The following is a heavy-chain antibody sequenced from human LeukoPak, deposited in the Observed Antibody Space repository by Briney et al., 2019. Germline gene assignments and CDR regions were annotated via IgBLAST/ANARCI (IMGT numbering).Heavy chain of an antibody. Sequence: SVKVSCKASRDTFTRCAFSWVRQAPGQGLEWIGGITPIDGTANFGQKFQGRVTITADESTSTAYMELSSLGSEDTAIYYCARDPGAPVRAFDVWGQGTMVTVSS. CDR1: RDTFTRCA. J-gene: IGHJ3*01. CDR3: ARDPGAPVRAFDV. V-gene: IGHV1-69*13. D-gene: IGHD3-10*01. CDR2: ITPIDGTA.